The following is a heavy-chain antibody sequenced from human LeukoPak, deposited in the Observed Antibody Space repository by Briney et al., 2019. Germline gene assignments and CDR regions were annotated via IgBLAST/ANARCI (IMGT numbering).Heavy chain of an antibody. D-gene: IGHD6-13*01. CDR1: GFTFSRYW. CDR2: INTDGSGT. CDR3: ARDGLAAARDY. Sequence: PGGSLRLSCAASGFTFSRYWMHWVRQAPGKGLVWVSRINTDGSGTSYADSVKGRFTISRDNAKNTLYLQMNSLRAEDRAVYYCARDGLAAARDYWGQGTLVTVSS. J-gene: IGHJ4*02. V-gene: IGHV3-74*01.